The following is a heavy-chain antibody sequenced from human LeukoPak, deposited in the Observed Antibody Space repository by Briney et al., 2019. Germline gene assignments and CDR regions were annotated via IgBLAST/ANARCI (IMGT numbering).Heavy chain of an antibody. CDR2: IYSGGST. CDR3: AREVYYYDSSGYYGVDY. D-gene: IGHD3-22*01. V-gene: IGHV3-66*02. J-gene: IGHJ4*02. CDR1: GFTVSSNY. Sequence: GGSLRVSCAASGFTVSSNYMSWVRQAPGKGLEWVSVIYSGGSTYYADSVKGRFTISRDNSKNTLYLQMNSLRAEDTAVYYCAREVYYYDSSGYYGVDYWGQGTLVTVSS.